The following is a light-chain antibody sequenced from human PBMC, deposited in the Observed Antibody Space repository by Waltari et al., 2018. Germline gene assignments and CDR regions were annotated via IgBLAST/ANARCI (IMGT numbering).Light chain of an antibody. CDR2: DAS. V-gene: IGKV3-20*01. CDR1: PTVCRSY. J-gene: IGKJ4*01. Sequence: ENVLTQSPGALSLSPGERATLSCRASPTVCRSYLAWFQQKPGQAPRLLIYDASNRATGIPDRFSGSGSGTDFTLTINRLEPEDFAVYYCHQSAASPLTFGGGTKVEIK. CDR3: HQSAASPLT.